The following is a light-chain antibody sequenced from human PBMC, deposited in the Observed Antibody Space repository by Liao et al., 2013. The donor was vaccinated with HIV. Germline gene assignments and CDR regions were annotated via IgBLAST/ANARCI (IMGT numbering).Light chain of an antibody. CDR3: QTWDSRTYV. V-gene: IGLV3-1*01. CDR2: QDT. Sequence: SYELTQPPSVSVSPGQTATITCSGDKLGDKYASWYQQRPGQSPILVIYQDTKRPSGISDRFSGSNSGNTATLTISGTQAIDEADYYCQTWDSRTYVFGTGTKVTVL. CDR1: KLGDKY. J-gene: IGLJ1*01.